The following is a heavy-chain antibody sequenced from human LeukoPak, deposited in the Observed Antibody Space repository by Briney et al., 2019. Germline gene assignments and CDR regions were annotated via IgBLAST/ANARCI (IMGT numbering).Heavy chain of an antibody. CDR3: ARVVVRGVITEHHDY. CDR2: IIPIFGTA. D-gene: IGHD3-10*01. Sequence: SVKVSCKASGGTFSSYAISWVRQAPGQGLEWMGGIIPIFGTANYAQKFQGRVTITADESTSTAYMELSSLRSEDTAVYYCARVVVRGVITEHHDYWGQGTLVTVSS. CDR1: GGTFSSYA. J-gene: IGHJ4*02. V-gene: IGHV1-69*13.